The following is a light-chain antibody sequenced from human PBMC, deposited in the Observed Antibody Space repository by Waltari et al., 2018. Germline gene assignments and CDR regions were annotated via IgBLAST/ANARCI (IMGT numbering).Light chain of an antibody. CDR3: SSYAPSSTV. Sequence: QSALTQPASVSGSPGQSITISCTGTSSDIGGYDYVSWYQQHPGKAPKLMIYDIIKRPSGVSDRFSGSQSGNTASLTISGLQAEDDADYYCSSYAPSSTVFGGGTKLTVL. J-gene: IGLJ2*01. CDR1: SSDIGGYDY. CDR2: DII. V-gene: IGLV2-14*03.